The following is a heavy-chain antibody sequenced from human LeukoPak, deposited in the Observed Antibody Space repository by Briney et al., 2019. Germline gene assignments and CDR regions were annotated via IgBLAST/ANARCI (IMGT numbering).Heavy chain of an antibody. CDR3: AREEDYDFWSGYTRSHSMDV. CDR2: ISAYNGNT. CDR1: GYTFTSYG. D-gene: IGHD3-3*01. J-gene: IGHJ6*02. Sequence: ASVKVSCKASGYTFTSYGISWVRQAPGQGLEWMGWISAYNGNTNYAQKLQGRVTMTTDTSTSTAYMELRSLRSDDTAVYYCAREEDYDFWSGYTRSHSMDVWGQGTTVTVSS. V-gene: IGHV1-18*01.